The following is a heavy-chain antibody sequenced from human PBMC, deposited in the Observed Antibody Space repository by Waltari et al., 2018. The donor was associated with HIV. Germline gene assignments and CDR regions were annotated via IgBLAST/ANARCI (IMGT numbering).Heavy chain of an antibody. CDR3: ARAVGYDYVWGSYADF. CDR2: VDHTGST. V-gene: IGHV4-34*01. D-gene: IGHD3-16*01. J-gene: IGHJ4*02. Sequence: QVQLHQWGAGLLQPSETLSLTCAVYNDDGPSFSDHWWSFRDYYWTWMRQSPVKGVEWIGEVDHTGSTNYNGAFRGRVSVSVDTSKKQFSLRLSSVSDADTAVYFCARAVGYDYVWGSYADFWAQGTQVTVSS. CDR1: NDDGPSFSDHWWSFRDYY.